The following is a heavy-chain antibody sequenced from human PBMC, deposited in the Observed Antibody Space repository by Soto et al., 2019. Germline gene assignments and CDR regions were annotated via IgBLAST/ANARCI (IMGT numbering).Heavy chain of an antibody. D-gene: IGHD3-10*02. Sequence: GGSLRLSCAASDISFSNAWMNWVRQAPGKGLEWVGRIKSKTDGGTTDYAAPVKGRFTISRDDSKNTLYLQMDSLRTEDTAVYYCTEEAMFSAGWGQGTLVTVSS. CDR1: DISFSNAW. CDR2: IKSKTDGGTT. J-gene: IGHJ4*02. V-gene: IGHV3-15*07. CDR3: TEEAMFSAG.